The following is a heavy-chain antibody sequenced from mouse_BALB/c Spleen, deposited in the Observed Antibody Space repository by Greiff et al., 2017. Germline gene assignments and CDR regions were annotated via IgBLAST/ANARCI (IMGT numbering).Heavy chain of an antibody. Sequence: QVQLQQSGAELAKPGASVKMSCKASGYTFTSYWMHWVKQRPGQGLEWIGYINPSTGYTEYNQKFKDKATLTADKSSSTAYMQLSSLTSEDSAVYYCARSYYGSSPYAMDYWGQGTSVTVSS. CDR2: INPSTGYT. CDR3: ARSYYGSSPYAMDY. V-gene: IGHV1-7*01. CDR1: GYTFTSYW. J-gene: IGHJ4*01. D-gene: IGHD1-1*01.